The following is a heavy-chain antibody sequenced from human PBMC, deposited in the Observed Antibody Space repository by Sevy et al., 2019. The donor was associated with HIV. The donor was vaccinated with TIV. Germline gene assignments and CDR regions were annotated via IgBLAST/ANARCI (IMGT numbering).Heavy chain of an antibody. V-gene: IGHV1-46*01. CDR1: GYTLTSHY. CDR3: ASLAAASGLDYMDV. Sequence: ASVKVSCKASGYTLTSHYMHWVRQAPGQGLEWMGISNPSGGYTRYAQKFQGRVIMTRDTSTSTAYMELSSLRSDDTAVYYCASLAAASGLDYMDVWGTGTTVTVSS. J-gene: IGHJ6*03. D-gene: IGHD6-13*01. CDR2: SNPSGGYT.